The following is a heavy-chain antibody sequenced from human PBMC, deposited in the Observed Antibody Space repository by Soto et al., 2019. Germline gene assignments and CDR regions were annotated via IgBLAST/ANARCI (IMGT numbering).Heavy chain of an antibody. J-gene: IGHJ4*02. V-gene: IGHV3-74*01. CDR3: IRGPRPSSVGTGAF. CDR2: INDDGTRT. Sequence: GASLRLSCAASGFVFNMYWMHWVRQVPGEGPEWVTRINDDGTRTDYADSAKGRFTISRDNAKDILYLQMNALRVDDTAVYYCIRGPRPSSVGTGAFWGQGTLVTVSS. CDR1: GFVFNMYW. D-gene: IGHD3-10*01.